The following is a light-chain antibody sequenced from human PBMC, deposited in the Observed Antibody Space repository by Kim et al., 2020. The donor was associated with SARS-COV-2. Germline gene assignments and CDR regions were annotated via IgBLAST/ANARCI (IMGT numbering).Light chain of an antibody. CDR1: QSLSTSF. V-gene: IGKV3-20*01. J-gene: IGKJ2*01. CDR3: QQYAGSPYN. CDR2: GAS. Sequence: VVLTQSPGTLSLSAGERATLSCRASQSLSTSFLAWYQQKPGHAPRLLIYGASSRATGIPDRFSGSASGTDFTLTISRLEPEDFAVYYCQQYAGSPYNFGQGTKLEI.